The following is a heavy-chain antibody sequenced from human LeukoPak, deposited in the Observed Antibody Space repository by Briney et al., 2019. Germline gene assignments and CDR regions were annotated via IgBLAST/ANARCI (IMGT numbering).Heavy chain of an antibody. CDR1: GFTFSAYA. CDR2: ISNDGSNN. J-gene: IGHJ4*02. CDR3: ARGTTASCYTAADY. Sequence: GGSLRLSCAASGFTFSAYALHWVRQAPGKGLEWVAVISNDGSNNYYADSVKGRYTISRDNSKNTLYLQMNSLRAEDTAVYFCARGTTASCYTAADYWGQGTLVIVSS. V-gene: IGHV3-30*04. D-gene: IGHD2/OR15-2a*01.